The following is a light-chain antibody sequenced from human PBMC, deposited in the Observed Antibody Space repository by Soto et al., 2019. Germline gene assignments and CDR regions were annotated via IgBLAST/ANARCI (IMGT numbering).Light chain of an antibody. CDR2: GAS. V-gene: IGKV3-20*01. Sequence: EIVLTQSPGTLSLSPGERATLSCRASQSVSSSYLAWYQQKPGQAPRLLIFGASKRATGIPYRFSGSGSGTDFTLSISRLEPEDFAVYWCQHYGNSPTFGQGTKVDI. CDR1: QSVSSSY. J-gene: IGKJ1*01. CDR3: QHYGNSPT.